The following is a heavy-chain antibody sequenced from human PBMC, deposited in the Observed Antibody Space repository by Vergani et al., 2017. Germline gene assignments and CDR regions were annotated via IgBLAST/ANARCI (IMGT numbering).Heavy chain of an antibody. J-gene: IGHJ4*02. CDR2: IRSKNDGGTA. V-gene: IGHV3-15*07. CDR1: GIPFKNAW. Sequence: EVQVVESGGGLIKPGGSLRLFCVVSGIPFKNAWINWFRQAPGKGLECIRRIRSKNDGGTADYAAPLKGRFTISRDDSKDSAFLLVNNLKIEDTAVYLCYTDSHDYLGQGTLVTVPS. CDR3: YTDSHDY. D-gene: IGHD2-15*01.